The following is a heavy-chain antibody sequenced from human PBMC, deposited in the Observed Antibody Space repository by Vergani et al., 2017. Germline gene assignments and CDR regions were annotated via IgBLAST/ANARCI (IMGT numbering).Heavy chain of an antibody. Sequence: QVQLVQSGSELKKPGASVKVSCKASGYTFTSYAMNWVRQAPGQGVEWMGLINTNTGNPTYAQGFTGRFVFSLDTSVSTEYLQISSLKAEDTAVYYCARDKYYDILTGYLGRDGMDVWGQGTTVTVSS. J-gene: IGHJ6*02. CDR1: GYTFTSYA. D-gene: IGHD3-9*01. CDR3: ARDKYYDILTGYLGRDGMDV. CDR2: INTNTGNP. V-gene: IGHV7-4-1*02.